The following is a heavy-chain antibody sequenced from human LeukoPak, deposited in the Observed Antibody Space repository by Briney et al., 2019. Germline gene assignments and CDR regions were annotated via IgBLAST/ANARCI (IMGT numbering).Heavy chain of an antibody. J-gene: IGHJ4*02. D-gene: IGHD3-9*01. CDR2: IYYSGST. CDR3: ARQEGWGILTGYYKHFDY. CDR1: GGSISSYY. Sequence: SETLSLTCNVSGGSISSYYWSWIRQPPGKGLEWIGYIYYSGSTNYNPSLKSRVTISVDTSKSQFSLNLTSVTAADTAVYYCARQEGWGILTGYYKHFDYWGQGALVTVSS. V-gene: IGHV4-59*08.